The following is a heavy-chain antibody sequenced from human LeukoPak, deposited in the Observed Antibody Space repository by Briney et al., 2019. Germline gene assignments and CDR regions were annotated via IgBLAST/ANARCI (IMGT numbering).Heavy chain of an antibody. CDR3: ARDLLEQWLVLAGVFDY. Sequence: GGPLRLSCAASGFTFSSYSMNWVRQAPGKGLEWVSSISSSSSYIYYADSVKGRFTISRDNAKNSLYLQMNSLRAEDTAVYYCARDLLEQWLVLAGVFDYWGQGTLVTVSS. V-gene: IGHV3-21*01. J-gene: IGHJ4*02. D-gene: IGHD6-19*01. CDR2: ISSSSSYI. CDR1: GFTFSSYS.